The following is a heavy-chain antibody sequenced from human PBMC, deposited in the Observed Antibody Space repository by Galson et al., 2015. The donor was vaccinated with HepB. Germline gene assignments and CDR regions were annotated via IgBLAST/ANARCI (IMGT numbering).Heavy chain of an antibody. J-gene: IGHJ3*01. CDR3: AKGYTAYDYWAFDV. D-gene: IGHD5-12*01. CDR1: GFTFSSYS. CDR2: LSGSGDST. Sequence: SLRLSCAASGFTFSSYSMTWVRQAPGKGLEWVSFLSGSGDSTYYADSAKGRFTSSRDNSKNSVYLQMNSLGVEDTAIYYCAKGYTAYDYWAFDVWGQGTMVTVSS. V-gene: IGHV3-23*01.